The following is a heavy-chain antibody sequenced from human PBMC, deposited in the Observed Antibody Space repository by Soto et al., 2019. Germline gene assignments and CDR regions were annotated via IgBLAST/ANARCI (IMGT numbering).Heavy chain of an antibody. J-gene: IGHJ4*02. V-gene: IGHV3-21*01. D-gene: IGHD5-18*01. CDR2: ISSSSSYI. Sequence: PGGSLRLSCAASGFTFSSYSMNWVRQAPGKGLEWVSSISSSSSYIYYADSVKGRFTISRDNAKNSLYLQMNSLRAEDTAVYYCARDEVQLWGIDYWGQGTLVTVSS. CDR3: ARDEVQLWGIDY. CDR1: GFTFSSYS.